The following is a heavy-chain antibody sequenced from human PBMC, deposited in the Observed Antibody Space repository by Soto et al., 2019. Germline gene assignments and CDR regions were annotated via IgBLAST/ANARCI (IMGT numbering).Heavy chain of an antibody. CDR1: GFTFSSYA. V-gene: IGHV3-23*01. CDR3: ARTQAMTTALRGGIDY. D-gene: IGHD4-4*01. CDR2: ISGSGGST. Sequence: EVQLLESGGGLVQPGGSLRLSCAASGFTFSSYAMSWVRQAPGKGLEWVSAISGSGGSTYYADSVKGRFTICRDNSKNTLYLQRNSLRAEDTAVYYCARTQAMTTALRGGIDYWGQGTLVTVSS. J-gene: IGHJ4*02.